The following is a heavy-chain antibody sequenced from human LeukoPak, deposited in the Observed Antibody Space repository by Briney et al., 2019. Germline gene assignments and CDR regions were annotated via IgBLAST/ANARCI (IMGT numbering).Heavy chain of an antibody. D-gene: IGHD1-20*01. Sequence: GGSLRLSCAASGFTFSSYGMHWVRQAPGKGLERVAVIWYDGSNKYYADSVKGRFTISRDNSKNTLYLQMNSLRAADTAVYYCARALLYNWNYLGYWGQGTLVTVSS. J-gene: IGHJ4*02. V-gene: IGHV3-33*01. CDR1: GFTFSSYG. CDR3: ARALLYNWNYLGY. CDR2: IWYDGSNK.